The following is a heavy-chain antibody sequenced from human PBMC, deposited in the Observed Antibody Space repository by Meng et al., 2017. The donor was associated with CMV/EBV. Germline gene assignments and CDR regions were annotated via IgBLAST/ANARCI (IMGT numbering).Heavy chain of an antibody. CDR1: GYSISSGYY. D-gene: IGHD2-2*01. CDR3: ARDGINIVVVPAAMISYYFDY. Sequence: GSLRLSCTVSGYSISSGYYWGWIRQPPGKGLEWIGSIYHSGCTYYNPSLKSRVTISVDTSKTQFSLKLSSVTAADTAVYYCARDGINIVVVPAAMISYYFDYWGQGTLVTVSS. V-gene: IGHV4-38-2*02. J-gene: IGHJ4*02. CDR2: IYHSGCT.